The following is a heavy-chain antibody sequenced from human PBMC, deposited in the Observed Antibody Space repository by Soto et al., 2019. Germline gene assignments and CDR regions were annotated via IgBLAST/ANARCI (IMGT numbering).Heavy chain of an antibody. V-gene: IGHV4-31*03. CDR1: SGSISSGGYY. CDR3: ARDYTREFDP. D-gene: IGHD3-16*01. CDR2: IYYSGST. J-gene: IGHJ5*02. Sequence: NPSETLSLTCTVSSGSISSGGYYWSWIRQNPGKGLEWIGYIYYSGSTYYNQSLKSRVTISVDTSKNQFSLKLSSVTSADTAVYYCARDYTREFDPWGQGTLVTVSS.